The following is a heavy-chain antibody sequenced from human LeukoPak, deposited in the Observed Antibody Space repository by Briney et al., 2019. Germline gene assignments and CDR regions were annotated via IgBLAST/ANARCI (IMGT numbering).Heavy chain of an antibody. CDR3: AWASGITGTTRHQ. CDR1: GGTFSSNA. CDR2: IIPIFGIA. D-gene: IGHD1-7*01. V-gene: IGHV1-69*04. Sequence: SVKLSFKASGGTFSSNAISWVRHAPAQGLELMGRIIPIFGIATYYNTSLGRVTITADKSRSSAYMELRSLRSEDTAVYYCAWASGITGTTRHQWGEGTLVTVSS. J-gene: IGHJ4*02.